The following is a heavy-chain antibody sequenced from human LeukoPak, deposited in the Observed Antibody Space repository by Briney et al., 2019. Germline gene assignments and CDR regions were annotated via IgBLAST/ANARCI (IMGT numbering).Heavy chain of an antibody. D-gene: IGHD6-13*01. CDR3: ARDAGLQQQLVPDAFDI. Sequence: SVKVSCKASGGTFSSYTISWVRQAPGQGLEWMGRIIPILGIANYAQKFQGRVTITADKSTSTAYMELSSLRSEDTAVYYCARDAGLQQQLVPDAFDIWGQGTMVTVSS. J-gene: IGHJ3*02. CDR2: IIPILGIA. CDR1: GGTFSSYT. V-gene: IGHV1-69*04.